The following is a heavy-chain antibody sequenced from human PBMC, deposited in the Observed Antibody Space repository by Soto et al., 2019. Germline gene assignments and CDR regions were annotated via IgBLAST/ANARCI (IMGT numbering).Heavy chain of an antibody. J-gene: IGHJ5*02. Sequence: EVQLVESGGGLVQPGGSLRLACAASGFTFSSYDMNWVRQAPGKGLEWVSYISSSSSTIYYADSVKGRFTPSRNNAKNSLYLQMNSPRAEDTAVYYCAGHGGQWLNWFDPWGQGILVTVSS. CDR2: ISSSSSTI. CDR3: AGHGGQWLNWFDP. D-gene: IGHD6-19*01. V-gene: IGHV3-48*01. CDR1: GFTFSSYD.